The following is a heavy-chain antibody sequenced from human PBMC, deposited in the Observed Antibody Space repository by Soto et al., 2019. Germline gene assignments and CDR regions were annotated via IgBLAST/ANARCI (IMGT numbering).Heavy chain of an antibody. V-gene: IGHV3-11*01. D-gene: IGHD3-3*01. CDR1: GFTFSDFY. J-gene: IGHJ6*02. CDR2: LYSRGSTK. Sequence: GSLSISCAASGFTFSDFYMSWIRKAQVRGLEWVSYLYSRGSTKYQADSVKGRFTNTSKHAQKSLYLQMNSLRREDTAVYYFARYTSTFGVVISYYYGMDVWGQGTTVTVS. CDR3: ARYTSTFGVVISYYYGMDV.